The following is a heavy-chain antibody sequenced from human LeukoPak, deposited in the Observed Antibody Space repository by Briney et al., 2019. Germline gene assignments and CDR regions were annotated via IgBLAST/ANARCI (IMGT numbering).Heavy chain of an antibody. D-gene: IGHD3-9*01. CDR1: GFTVSSNY. Sequence: PGGSLRLSCAASGFTVSSNYMSWVRQAPGKGLKWVSVIYSGGSTYYAVSVKGRFAISRDNSKNTLYLQMNSLRAEDTAVYYCARRSEYYDILTGYSYYFDYWGQGTLVTVSS. J-gene: IGHJ4*02. CDR2: IYSGGST. CDR3: ARRSEYYDILTGYSYYFDY. V-gene: IGHV3-66*02.